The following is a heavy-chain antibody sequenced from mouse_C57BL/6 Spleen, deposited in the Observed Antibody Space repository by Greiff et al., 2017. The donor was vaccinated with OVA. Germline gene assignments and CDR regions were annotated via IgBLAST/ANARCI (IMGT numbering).Heavy chain of an antibody. CDR2: ISSGSSTI. CDR3: ARAEITTVVAYYPFDY. D-gene: IGHD1-1*01. Sequence: EVHLVESGGGLVKPGGSLKLSCAASGFTFSDYGMHWVRQAPEKGLEWVAYISSGSSTIYYADTVKGRFTISRDNAKNTLFLQMTSLRSEDTAMYYCARAEITTVVAYYPFDYRGQGTTLTVSS. J-gene: IGHJ2*01. CDR1: GFTFSDYG. V-gene: IGHV5-17*01.